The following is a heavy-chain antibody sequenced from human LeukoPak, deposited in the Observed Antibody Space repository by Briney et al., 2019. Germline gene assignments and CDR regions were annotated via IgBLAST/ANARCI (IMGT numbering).Heavy chain of an antibody. J-gene: IGHJ5*02. CDR1: GGSISSYY. V-gene: IGHV4-59*01. CDR3: ARDRGWCSGGSCYWLDP. D-gene: IGHD2-15*01. CDR2: IYYSGST. Sequence: SETLSLTCTVSGGSISSYYWSWIRQPPGKGLEWIGYIYYSGSTNYNPSLKSRVTISVDTSKNQFSLKLSSVTAADTAVYYRARDRGWCSGGSCYWLDPWGQGTLVTVSS.